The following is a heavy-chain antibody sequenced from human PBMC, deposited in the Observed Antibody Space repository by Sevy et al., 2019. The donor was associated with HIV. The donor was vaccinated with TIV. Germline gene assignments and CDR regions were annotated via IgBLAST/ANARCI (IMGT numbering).Heavy chain of an antibody. Sequence: GGSLRLSCAASGFTVSSNYMSWVRQAPGKGLEWVSVIYSGGSTYYADSVKGRFTISRDNSKNTLYLQMNSPRAEDTAVYYCARAGDYAAFDIWGQGTMVTVSS. V-gene: IGHV3-53*01. J-gene: IGHJ3*02. CDR1: GFTVSSNY. CDR3: ARAGDYAAFDI. D-gene: IGHD4-17*01. CDR2: IYSGGST.